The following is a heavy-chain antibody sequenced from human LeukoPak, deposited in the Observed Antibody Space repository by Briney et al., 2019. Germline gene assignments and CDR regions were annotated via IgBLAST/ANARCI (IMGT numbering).Heavy chain of an antibody. CDR3: ARRGGSYPYYFDY. V-gene: IGHV5-51*01. Sequence: GESLQISCQGSGYTFTNYWIGWVRPLPGKGLEWMGIIYPGDSDTRYSPSFQGQVTISADKSISTSYLQWSSLKASDTAMYYCARRGGSYPYYFDYWGQGTLVTVSS. CDR2: IYPGDSDT. CDR1: GYTFTNYW. D-gene: IGHD1-26*01. J-gene: IGHJ4*02.